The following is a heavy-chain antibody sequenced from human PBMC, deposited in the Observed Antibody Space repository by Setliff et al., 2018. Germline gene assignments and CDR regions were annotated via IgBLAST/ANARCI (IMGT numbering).Heavy chain of an antibody. CDR2: INPNSGGT. J-gene: IGHJ5*02. V-gene: IGHV1-2*02. D-gene: IGHD3-9*01. CDR1: GYAFTDNY. CDR3: ARSNYDILTRNWFDP. Sequence: ASVKVSCKTSGYAFTDNYIHWVRQAPGQGLEWMGWINPNSGGTNYAQKFQGRVTMTRDTSISTAYMELSRLRSDDTAVYYCARSNYDILTRNWFDPWGQGTLVTVSS.